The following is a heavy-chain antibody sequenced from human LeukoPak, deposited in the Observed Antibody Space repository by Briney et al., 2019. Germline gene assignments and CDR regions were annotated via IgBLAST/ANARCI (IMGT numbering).Heavy chain of an antibody. V-gene: IGHV3-9*01. CDR3: AKDGEDIVVVPAAVPFDY. J-gene: IGHJ4*02. CDR1: GFTFDDYA. D-gene: IGHD2-2*01. CDR2: ISWNSGSI. Sequence: GGSLRLSCAASGFTFDDYAMHWVRQAPGKGLEWVSGISWNSGSIGYADSVKGRFTISRDNSKNTLYLQMNSLRAEDTAVYYCAKDGEDIVVVPAAVPFDYWGQGTLVTVSS.